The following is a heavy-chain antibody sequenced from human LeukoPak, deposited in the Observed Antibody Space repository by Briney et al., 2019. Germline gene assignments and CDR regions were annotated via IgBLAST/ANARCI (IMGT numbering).Heavy chain of an antibody. V-gene: IGHV3-74*01. CDR3: ARVRDDYTYFDC. Sequence: GGSLRLSCAASGFTFSSYWMHWVRQVPGKGLMWVSRINSDGSRTTYADSVRGRFTISRDNAKSTLYLQMNSLRAEDTAVYYCARVRDDYTYFDCWGQGTLVTVSS. J-gene: IGHJ4*02. CDR2: INSDGSRT. CDR1: GFTFSSYW. D-gene: IGHD4-11*01.